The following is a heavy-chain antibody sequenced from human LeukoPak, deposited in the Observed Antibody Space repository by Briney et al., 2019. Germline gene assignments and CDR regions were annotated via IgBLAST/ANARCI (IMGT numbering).Heavy chain of an antibody. CDR3: AADLSNPRMGASYLDS. D-gene: IGHD3-16*01. J-gene: IGHJ4*02. Sequence: ASVKVSCKASGFTSTNFAVQWVRQARGQRLEWIGWIIVGSGATKCAQDFQERVTITRNLSTSTLYMELRSLTSEDTAVYYCAADLSNPRMGASYLDSWGQGTLVTVSS. CDR2: IIVGSGAT. V-gene: IGHV1-58*01. CDR1: GFTSTNFA.